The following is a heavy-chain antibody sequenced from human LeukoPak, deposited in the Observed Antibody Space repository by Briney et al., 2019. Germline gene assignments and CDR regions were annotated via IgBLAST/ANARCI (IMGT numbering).Heavy chain of an antibody. V-gene: IGHV3-23*01. CDR1: GFTFSTYA. Sequence: GGSLRLSCADSGFTFSTYAMSWVRQAPGKGLEWVSTVTNSGGSTYYADSVKGRFTISRDNSKNTLYLQMNSLRAEDTAVYYCAKAPRYCSSTSCYDYWGQGTLVTVSS. CDR3: AKAPRYCSSTSCYDY. D-gene: IGHD2-2*01. J-gene: IGHJ4*02. CDR2: VTNSGGST.